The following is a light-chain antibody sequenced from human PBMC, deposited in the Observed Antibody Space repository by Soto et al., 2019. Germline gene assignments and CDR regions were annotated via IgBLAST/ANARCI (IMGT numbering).Light chain of an antibody. CDR1: QSIDTY. CDR3: QQSYSTPIYT. J-gene: IGKJ2*01. V-gene: IGKV1-39*01. Sequence: DIQMTQSPSSLSASVGDRVTITCRASQSIDTYLNWYQHKPGKAPTLLIYVASSLQSGVPSRFSGSGSGTDFTLTISSLQPEDFATYYCQQSYSTPIYTFGQGTKVDI. CDR2: VAS.